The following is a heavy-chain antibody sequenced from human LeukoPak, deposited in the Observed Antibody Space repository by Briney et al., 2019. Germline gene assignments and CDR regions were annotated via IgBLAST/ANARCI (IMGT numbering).Heavy chain of an antibody. CDR1: GFTFSSYA. J-gene: IGHJ4*02. D-gene: IGHD3-22*01. CDR2: ISYDGSNK. Sequence: GGSLRLSCAASGFTFSSYAMHWVRQAPGKGLEWVAVISYDGSNKYYADSVKGRFTISRDNSKNTLYLQMNSLRAEDTAVYYCARGYYYDSSGYPPPYWGQGTLATVSS. V-gene: IGHV3-30-3*01. CDR3: ARGYYYDSSGYPPPY.